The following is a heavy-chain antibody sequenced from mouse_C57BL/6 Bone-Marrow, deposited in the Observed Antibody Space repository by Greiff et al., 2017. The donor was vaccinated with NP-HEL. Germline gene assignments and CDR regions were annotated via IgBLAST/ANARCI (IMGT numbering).Heavy chain of an antibody. Sequence: VQLQQSGAELVRPGASVKMSCKASGYTFTSYTMHWVKQRPGQGLEWIGYINPSSGYTKYNQKFKDKATLTADKSSSTAYMQLSSLTSEDSAVYYCAREGYDGYSDWYFDVWGTGTTVTVSS. J-gene: IGHJ1*03. D-gene: IGHD2-3*01. V-gene: IGHV1-4*01. CDR2: INPSSGYT. CDR1: GYTFTSYT. CDR3: AREGYDGYSDWYFDV.